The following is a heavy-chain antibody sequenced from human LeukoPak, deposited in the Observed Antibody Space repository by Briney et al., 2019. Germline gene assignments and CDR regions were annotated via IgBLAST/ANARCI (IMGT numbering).Heavy chain of an antibody. CDR3: ARDHEAVAGTQIDY. J-gene: IGHJ4*02. Sequence: ASVKVSCKVSGYTLTELSMHWVRQAPGKGLEWMGGFDPEDGETIYAQKFQGRVTMTTDTSTSTAYMELRSLRSDDTAVYYCARDHEAVAGTQIDYWGQGTLVTVSS. CDR1: GYTLTELS. V-gene: IGHV1-24*01. CDR2: FDPEDGET. D-gene: IGHD6-19*01.